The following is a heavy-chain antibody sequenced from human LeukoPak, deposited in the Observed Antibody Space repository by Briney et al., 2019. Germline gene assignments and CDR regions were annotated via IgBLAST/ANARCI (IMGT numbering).Heavy chain of an antibody. D-gene: IGHD6-19*01. CDR2: INPNSGGT. Sequence: ASVKVSCKASGYTFTGYYMHWVRQAPGQGLEWMGWINPNSGGTNYAQKFQGRVTMTRDTSISTAYMELSRLRSDDTAVYYCARDTGQWLVLDYFDYWGQGTLVTVSS. CDR3: ARDTGQWLVLDYFDY. V-gene: IGHV1-2*02. J-gene: IGHJ4*02. CDR1: GYTFTGYY.